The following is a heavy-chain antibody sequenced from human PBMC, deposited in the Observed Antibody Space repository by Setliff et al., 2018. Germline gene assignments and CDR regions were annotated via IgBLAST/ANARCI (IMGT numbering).Heavy chain of an antibody. D-gene: IGHD3-9*01. Sequence: SLTCSVTGGSMTDFFWNWIRQPPGKGLEWIGYIYTKGSTKYNPSLESRVTISLDAPKNQFSLKLTSVTAADTAVYYCARHALSFDSAWDVWGKGTTVTVSS. V-gene: IGHV4-59*08. CDR3: ARHALSFDSAWDV. J-gene: IGHJ6*04. CDR2: IYTKGST. CDR1: GGSMTDFF.